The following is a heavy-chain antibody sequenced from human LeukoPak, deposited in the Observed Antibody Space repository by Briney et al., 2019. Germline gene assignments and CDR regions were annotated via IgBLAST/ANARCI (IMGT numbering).Heavy chain of an antibody. V-gene: IGHV3-30-3*01. Sequence: EGSLRLSCAASGFTFSSYAMHWVRQAPGKGLEWVAVISYDGSNKYYADSVKGRFTISRDNSKNTLYLQMNSLRAEDTAVYYCARDGWIRGQGTMVTVSS. J-gene: IGHJ3*02. CDR2: ISYDGSNK. CDR3: ARDGWI. CDR1: GFTFSSYA. D-gene: IGHD2-15*01.